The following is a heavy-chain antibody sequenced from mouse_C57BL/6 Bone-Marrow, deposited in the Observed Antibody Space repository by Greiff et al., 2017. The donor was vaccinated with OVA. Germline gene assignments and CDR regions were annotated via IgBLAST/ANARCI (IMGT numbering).Heavy chain of an antibody. Sequence: EVKVVESGGDLVKPGGSLKLSCAASGFTFSSYGMSWVRQTPDKRLEWVATISSGGSYTYYPDSVKGRFTISRDNAKNTLYLQMSSLKSEDTAMYYCARRPTVVDFDYWGQGTTLTVSS. CDR3: ARRPTVVDFDY. CDR1: GFTFSSYG. V-gene: IGHV5-6*02. CDR2: ISSGGSYT. D-gene: IGHD1-1*01. J-gene: IGHJ2*01.